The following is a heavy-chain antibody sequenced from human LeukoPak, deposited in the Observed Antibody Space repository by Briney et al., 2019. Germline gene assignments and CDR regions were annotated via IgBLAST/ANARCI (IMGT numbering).Heavy chain of an antibody. CDR2: ISDSGADT. Sequence: GGSLRLSFAASGFTFSSSVMSWVRHAPGKGLEWVSSISDSGADTYYADSVKGRFTISRDNSKNTLYLQMNSLRAEDTAVYYCAKSRDDYTYVPIFDYWGHGTLVTVSS. V-gene: IGHV3-23*01. J-gene: IGHJ4*01. D-gene: IGHD5-24*01. CDR3: AKSRDDYTYVPIFDY. CDR1: GFTFSSSV.